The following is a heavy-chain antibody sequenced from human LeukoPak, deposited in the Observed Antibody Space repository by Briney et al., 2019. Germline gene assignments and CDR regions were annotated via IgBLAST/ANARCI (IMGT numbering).Heavy chain of an antibody. CDR2: IYYSGST. D-gene: IGHD3-16*02. CDR3: ARTYDYVWGSYRLDAFDI. CDR1: GGSVSSGGYY. J-gene: IGHJ3*02. V-gene: IGHV4-31*03. Sequence: SETLSLTCTVSGGSVSSGGYYWSWIRQHPGKGLEWIGYIYYSGSTYYNPSLKSRVTISVDTSKNQFSLKLSSVTAADTAVYYCARTYDYVWGSYRLDAFDIWGQGTMVTVSS.